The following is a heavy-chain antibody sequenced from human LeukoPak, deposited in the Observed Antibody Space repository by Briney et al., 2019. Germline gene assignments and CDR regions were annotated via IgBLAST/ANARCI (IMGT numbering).Heavy chain of an antibody. Sequence: GGSLRLSCAASGFTFSSYAMSWVRQAPGKGLEWVSAISGSGGSTYYADSVKGRFTISRDNSKNTLYLRMNSLRAEDTAVYYCAKDWGQLGQHVSGDYWGQGTLVTVSS. CDR2: ISGSGGST. CDR1: GFTFSSYA. CDR3: AKDWGQLGQHVSGDY. D-gene: IGHD6-6*01. J-gene: IGHJ4*02. V-gene: IGHV3-23*01.